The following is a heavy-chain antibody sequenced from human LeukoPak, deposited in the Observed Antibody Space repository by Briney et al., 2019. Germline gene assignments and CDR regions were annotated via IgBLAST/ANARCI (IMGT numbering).Heavy chain of an antibody. Sequence: GESLKISCKGSGYSFTSYWIGWVRQMLGKGLEWMGIIYPGDSDTRYSPSFQGQVTISADKSISTAYLQWSSLKASDTAMYYCARGRHIVVVTAIEDYFDYWGQGTLVTVSS. CDR3: ARGRHIVVVTAIEDYFDY. J-gene: IGHJ4*02. D-gene: IGHD2-21*02. CDR2: IYPGDSDT. V-gene: IGHV5-51*01. CDR1: GYSFTSYW.